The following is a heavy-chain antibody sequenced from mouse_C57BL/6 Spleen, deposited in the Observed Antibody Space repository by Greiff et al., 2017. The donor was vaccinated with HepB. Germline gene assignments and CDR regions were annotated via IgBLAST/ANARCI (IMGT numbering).Heavy chain of an antibody. Sequence: EVQLQESGAELVRPGASVKLSCTASGFNIKDDYMHWVKQRPEQGLEWIGWIDPENGDTEYASKFQGKATITADTSSNTAYLQLSSLTSEDTVVYYCTTGGYYGYWGQGTTLTVAS. V-gene: IGHV14-4*01. CDR2: IDPENGDT. J-gene: IGHJ2*01. CDR3: TTGGYYGY. CDR1: GFNIKDDY. D-gene: IGHD2-3*01.